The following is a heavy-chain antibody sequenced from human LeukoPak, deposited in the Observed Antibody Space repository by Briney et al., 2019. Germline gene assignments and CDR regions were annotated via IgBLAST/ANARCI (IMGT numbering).Heavy chain of an antibody. CDR2: TYYRSKWYN. CDR3: ARANQWELPDPSAFDI. D-gene: IGHD1-26*01. V-gene: IGHV6-1*01. CDR1: GDSVSSNSAA. Sequence: SQTLSLTCAISGDSVSSNSAAWNWIRQSPSRGLEWLGRTYYRSKWYNDYAVSVKSRITINPDTSKNQFSLQLNSVTPEDTAVYYCARANQWELPDPSAFDIWGQGTMVAVSS. J-gene: IGHJ3*02.